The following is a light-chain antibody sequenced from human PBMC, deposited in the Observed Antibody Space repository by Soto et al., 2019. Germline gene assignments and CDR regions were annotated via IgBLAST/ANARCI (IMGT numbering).Light chain of an antibody. CDR1: QSVSTSY. CDR2: GAS. J-gene: IGKJ1*01. CDR3: QQFGSSSLWT. V-gene: IGKV3-20*01. Sequence: EIVLTQSPGTLSLSPGERATLSCRASQSVSTSYLAWYQQKPGQAPRLLIHGASSRATGIPDRFSGSGSGTDFTLTISSLEPEDFAVYYCQQFGSSSLWTFGQGTEVEIK.